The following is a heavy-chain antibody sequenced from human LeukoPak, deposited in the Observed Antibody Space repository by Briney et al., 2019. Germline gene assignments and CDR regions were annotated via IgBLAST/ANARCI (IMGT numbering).Heavy chain of an antibody. CDR2: ISGSGGST. CDR1: GFTFSSYA. Sequence: GGSLRLSCAASGFTFSSYAMSWVRQAPGKGLEWVSAISGSGGSTYYADSVKGRFTISRDNSKNTLYLQMNSLRAEDTAVYYCAKAIDIVVVVAATGSADAFDIWGQGTMVTVSS. V-gene: IGHV3-23*01. D-gene: IGHD2-15*01. CDR3: AKAIDIVVVVAATGSADAFDI. J-gene: IGHJ3*02.